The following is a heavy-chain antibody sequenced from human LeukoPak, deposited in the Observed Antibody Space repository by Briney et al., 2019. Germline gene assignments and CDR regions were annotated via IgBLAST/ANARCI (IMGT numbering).Heavy chain of an antibody. Sequence: SETLFLTCTVYGGSFSDYYWGWIRQPPGKGLEWIGEIHPSGSTNYSPSLKSRVTISLDASKNQFSLKLSSVAAADTAVFFCARVGYSYVINDWSRTGLGAYPTKYYYHMDVWDKGTTVTVSS. CDR3: ARVGYSYVINDWSRTGLGAYPTKYYYHMDV. D-gene: IGHD5-18*01. CDR1: GGSFSDYY. J-gene: IGHJ6*03. CDR2: IHPSGST. V-gene: IGHV4-34*01.